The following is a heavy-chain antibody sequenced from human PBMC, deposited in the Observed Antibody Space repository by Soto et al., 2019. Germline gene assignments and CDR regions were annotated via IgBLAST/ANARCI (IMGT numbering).Heavy chain of an antibody. Sequence: PSETLSLTCTVSGGSISSGGYYWSWIRQHPGKGLEWIGYIYYSGSTYYNPSLKSRVTISVDTSKNQFSLKLSSVTAADTAVYYCARGDEGPYDSSGYFGYWGQGTLVTVSS. D-gene: IGHD3-22*01. CDR2: IYYSGST. CDR1: GGSISSGGYY. V-gene: IGHV4-31*03. J-gene: IGHJ4*02. CDR3: ARGDEGPYDSSGYFGY.